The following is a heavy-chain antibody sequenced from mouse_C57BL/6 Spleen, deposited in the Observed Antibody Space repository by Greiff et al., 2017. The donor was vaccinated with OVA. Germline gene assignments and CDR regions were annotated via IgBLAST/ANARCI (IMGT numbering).Heavy chain of an antibody. Sequence: EVQLVESGGGLVKPGGSLKLSCAASGFTFSDYGMHWVRQAPEKGLEWVAYISSGSSTIYYADPVKGRFTLSRDKAKNTLCLQMTSLMSEDTAMYDWARRYDDDGSWFAYWGQGTLVTVSA. V-gene: IGHV5-17*01. J-gene: IGHJ3*01. CDR2: ISSGSSTI. CDR3: ARRYDDDGSWFAY. D-gene: IGHD2-4*01. CDR1: GFTFSDYG.